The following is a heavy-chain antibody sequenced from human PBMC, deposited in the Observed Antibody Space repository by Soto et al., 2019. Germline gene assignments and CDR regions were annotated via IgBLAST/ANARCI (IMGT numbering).Heavy chain of an antibody. V-gene: IGHV1-18*01. CDR3: AREVHYYDSSGYDALDI. CDR2: ISAYNGNT. Sequence: ASVKVSCKASGYTFTSYGISWVRQAPGQGLEWMGWISAYNGNTNYAQKLQGRVTMTTDTSTSTAYMELRSLRSDDTAVYYCAREVHYYDSSGYDALDIWGQGTMVTVSS. CDR1: GYTFTSYG. D-gene: IGHD3-22*01. J-gene: IGHJ3*02.